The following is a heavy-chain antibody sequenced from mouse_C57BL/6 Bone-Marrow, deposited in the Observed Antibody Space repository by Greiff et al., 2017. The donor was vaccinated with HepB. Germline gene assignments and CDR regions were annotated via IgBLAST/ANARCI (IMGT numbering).Heavy chain of an antibody. CDR2: IDPSDSYT. D-gene: IGHD2-12*01. Sequence: QVQLKQPGAELVMPGASVKLSCKASGYTFTSYWMHWVKQRPGQGLEWIGEIDPSDSYTNYNQKFKGKSTLTVDKSSSTAYMQLSSLTSEDSAVYYCAIYYYSYAMDYWGQGTSVTVSS. J-gene: IGHJ4*01. CDR3: AIYYYSYAMDY. CDR1: GYTFTSYW. V-gene: IGHV1-69*01.